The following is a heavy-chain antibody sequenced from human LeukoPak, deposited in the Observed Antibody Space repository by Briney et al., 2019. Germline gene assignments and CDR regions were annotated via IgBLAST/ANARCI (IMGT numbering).Heavy chain of an antibody. CDR1: GGSISSYY. Sequence: PSETLSLTCTVSGGSISSYYWSWIRQPPGKGLEWIGYIYYSGSTNYNPSLKSRVTISVDTSKNQFSLKLSSVTAADTAVYYCAARDRTISSSLNYWGQGTLVTASS. V-gene: IGHV4-59*01. J-gene: IGHJ4*02. D-gene: IGHD6-13*01. CDR2: IYYSGST. CDR3: AARDRTISSSLNY.